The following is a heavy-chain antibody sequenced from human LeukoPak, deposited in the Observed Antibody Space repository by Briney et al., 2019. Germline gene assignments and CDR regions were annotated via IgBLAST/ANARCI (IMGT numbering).Heavy chain of an antibody. Sequence: ASVKVSCKASGGTFSSYAISWVRQAPGQGLEWMGRIIPIFGTANYAQKFQGRVTITTDESTSTAYMELSSLRSEDTAVYYCAYTAMVTTYYCYYMDVWGKGTTVTVSS. D-gene: IGHD5-18*01. CDR1: GGTFSSYA. CDR2: IIPIFGTA. J-gene: IGHJ6*03. V-gene: IGHV1-69*05. CDR3: AYTAMVTTYYCYYMDV.